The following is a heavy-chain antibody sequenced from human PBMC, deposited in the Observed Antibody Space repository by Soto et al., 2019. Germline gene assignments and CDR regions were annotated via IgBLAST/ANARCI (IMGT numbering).Heavy chain of an antibody. D-gene: IGHD2-8*01. CDR1: GGSISSYY. V-gene: IGHV4-59*01. CDR3: AREGGYCTNGVCYTTFDS. CDR2: IYYSGST. Sequence: PSETLSLTCTVSGGSISSYYWSWIRQPPGKGLEWIGYIYYSGSTNYNPSLKSRVTISVDTSKNQFSLKLSSVTAADTAVFYCAREGGYCTNGVCYTTFDSWGQGTLVTVSS. J-gene: IGHJ4*02.